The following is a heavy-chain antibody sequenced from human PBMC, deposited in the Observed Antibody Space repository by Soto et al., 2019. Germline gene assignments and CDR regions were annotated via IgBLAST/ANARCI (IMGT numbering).Heavy chain of an antibody. Sequence: QVQLVESGGGVVQPGRSLRLSCAASGFTFSSYAMHWVRQAPGKGLEWVAVISYDGSNKYYADSVKGRFTISRDNSKNTLYLQMNSLRAEDTAVYYCARDRVTEGIAAAGTLYFQHWGQGTLVTVSS. CDR3: ARDRVTEGIAAAGTLYFQH. CDR1: GFTFSSYA. CDR2: ISYDGSNK. D-gene: IGHD6-13*01. J-gene: IGHJ1*01. V-gene: IGHV3-30-3*01.